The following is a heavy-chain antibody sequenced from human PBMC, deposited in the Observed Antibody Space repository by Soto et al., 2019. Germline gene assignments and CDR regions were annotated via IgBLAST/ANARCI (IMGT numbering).Heavy chain of an antibody. CDR2: IYYSGST. V-gene: IGHV4-39*01. D-gene: IGHD1-26*01. J-gene: IGHJ4*02. Sequence: PSETLSLTCTVSGSSLSSRSYYRGWIRQPPGKGLEWIGSIYYSGSTYYNPSLQSRVTISADTSKNQFPLNLSSVTAADTAVYFCARDVYSGRYTVLVYWGQGVVVKVCS. CDR1: GSSLSSRSYY. CDR3: ARDVYSGRYTVLVY.